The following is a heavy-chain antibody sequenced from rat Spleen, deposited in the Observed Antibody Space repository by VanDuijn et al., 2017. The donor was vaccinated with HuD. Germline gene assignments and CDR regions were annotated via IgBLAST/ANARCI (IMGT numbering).Heavy chain of an antibody. D-gene: IGHD1-9*01. Sequence: EVQLVESGGGLVQSGRSLKLSCAASGFTFSDYGMAWVRQAPTKGLEWVAYISYDGDTTYYRDSAKGRFTISRDNAKSTLYLQMDSLRSEDTATYYCARRHYGYTDYFDYWGQGVMVTVSS. J-gene: IGHJ2*01. CDR1: GFTFSDYG. CDR3: ARRHYGYTDYFDY. V-gene: IGHV5-29*01. CDR2: ISYDGDTT.